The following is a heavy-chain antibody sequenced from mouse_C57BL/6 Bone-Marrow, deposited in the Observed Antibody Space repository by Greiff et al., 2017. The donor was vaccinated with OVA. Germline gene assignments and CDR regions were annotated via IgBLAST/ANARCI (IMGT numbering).Heavy chain of an antibody. V-gene: IGHV1-72*01. J-gene: IGHJ4*01. D-gene: IGHD1-1*01. CDR3: AKGYYYGSRHYYAMDY. CDR1: GYTFTSYW. Sequence: VQLQQSGAELVKPGASVKLSCKASGYTFTSYWMHWVKQRPGRGLEWIGRIDPNSGGTKYNEKFKSKATLTVDKPSSTAYMQLSSLTSEDSAVYYCAKGYYYGSRHYYAMDYWGQGTSVTVSS. CDR2: IDPNSGGT.